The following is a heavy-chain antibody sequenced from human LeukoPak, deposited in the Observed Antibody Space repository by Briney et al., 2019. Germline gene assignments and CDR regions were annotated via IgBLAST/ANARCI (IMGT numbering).Heavy chain of an antibody. Sequence: GGSLRLSCAASTFTFSNYWMSWVRQAPGKGLEWVANIKQDGSEKYYVDSVKGRFTISRDNAKTSLYLQMNSLRAEDTAVYYCARDVLAAGATGTFDIWGQGTMVTVSS. CDR3: ARDVLAAGATGTFDI. D-gene: IGHD1-14*01. V-gene: IGHV3-7*03. CDR1: TFTFSNYW. CDR2: IKQDGSEK. J-gene: IGHJ3*02.